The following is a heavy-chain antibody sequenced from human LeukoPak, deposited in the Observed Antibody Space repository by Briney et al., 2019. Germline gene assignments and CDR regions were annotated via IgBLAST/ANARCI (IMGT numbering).Heavy chain of an antibody. CDR1: GYSISSGYY. J-gene: IGHJ4*02. CDR2: IYHSGST. V-gene: IGHV4-38-2*01. D-gene: IGHD1-26*01. Sequence: PSETLSLTCAVSGYSISSGYYWGWIRQPPGKGLEWIGSIYHSGSTYYNPSLKSRVTISVDTSKNQFSLKLSSETAADTAVYYCARLFYNGSYAQFDYWGQGTLVTVSS. CDR3: ARLFYNGSYAQFDY.